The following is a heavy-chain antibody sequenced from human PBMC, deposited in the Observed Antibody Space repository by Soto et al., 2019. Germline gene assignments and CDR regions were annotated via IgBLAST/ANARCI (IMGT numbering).Heavy chain of an antibody. CDR3: ARDGCSGSNCLNWFDP. J-gene: IGHJ5*02. CDR2: ISSSSTTK. D-gene: IGHD2-15*01. CDR1: GFTFSSYS. Sequence: GGSLRLSCAASGFTFSSYSMNWVRQAPGKGLEWVSYISSSSTTKYYADSVKGRFTISRDNAKNSLYLQMNSLRAEDTAVYYCARDGCSGSNCLNWFDPWGQGALVTVSS. V-gene: IGHV3-48*01.